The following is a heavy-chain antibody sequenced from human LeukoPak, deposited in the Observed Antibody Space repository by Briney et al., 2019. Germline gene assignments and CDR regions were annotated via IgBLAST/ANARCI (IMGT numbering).Heavy chain of an antibody. CDR3: AREDCSSTSCYAPYFDY. V-gene: IGHV3-48*03. Sequence: GGSLRLSCAASGFTFSSYAMHWVRQAPGKGLEWVSYISSSGSTIYYADSVKGRFTISRDNAKNSLYLQMNSLRAEDTAVYYCAREDCSSTSCYAPYFDYWGQGTLVTVSS. CDR2: ISSSGSTI. CDR1: GFTFSSYA. J-gene: IGHJ4*02. D-gene: IGHD2-2*01.